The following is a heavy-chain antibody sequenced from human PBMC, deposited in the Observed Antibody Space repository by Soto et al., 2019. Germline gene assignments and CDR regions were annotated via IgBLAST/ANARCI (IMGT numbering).Heavy chain of an antibody. CDR2: ISGSGGST. Sequence: GSLRLSCAASGFTFSSYAMTWVRQVPGKGLEWVSGISGSGGSTYYADSVKGRFTSSRDTSKNTLYLQMNSLRAEDTAVYYCAKAQYSGYWGQGNMVTVSS. V-gene: IGHV3-23*01. CDR3: AKAQYSGY. D-gene: IGHD1-26*01. J-gene: IGHJ4*02. CDR1: GFTFSSYA.